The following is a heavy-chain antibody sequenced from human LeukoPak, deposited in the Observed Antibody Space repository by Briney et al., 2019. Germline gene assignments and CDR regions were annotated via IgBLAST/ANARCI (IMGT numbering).Heavy chain of an antibody. CDR2: INTNTGNP. V-gene: IGHV7-4-1*02. J-gene: IGHJ4*02. CDR1: GGTFSSYA. D-gene: IGHD3-22*01. Sequence: GASVKVSCKASGGTFSSYAISWVRRAPGQGLEWMGWINTNTGNPTYAQGFTGRFVFSLDTSVSTAYLQISSLKAEDTAVYYCARGGTMIARSPGYWGQGTLVTVSS. CDR3: ARGGTMIARSPGY.